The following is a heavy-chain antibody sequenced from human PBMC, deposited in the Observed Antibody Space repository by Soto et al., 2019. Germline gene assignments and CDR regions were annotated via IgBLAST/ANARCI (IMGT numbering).Heavy chain of an antibody. J-gene: IGHJ6*02. CDR2: IKYDGSKK. CDR1: GFAFNNYW. D-gene: IGHD1-26*01. CDR3: VRVPPNFYYSGMDV. Sequence: GGSLRLSCAASGFAFNNYWMSWVRQAPGKGPEWVASIKYDGSKKYYVDSVKGRFTVSRDNAKNSLSMHLSSLRADDTAVYYCVRVPPNFYYSGMDVWGQGTTVTVSS. V-gene: IGHV3-7*03.